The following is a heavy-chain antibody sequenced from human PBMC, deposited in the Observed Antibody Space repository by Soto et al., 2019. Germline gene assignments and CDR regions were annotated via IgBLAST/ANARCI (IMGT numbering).Heavy chain of an antibody. V-gene: IGHV1-2*02. Sequence: ASVKVSCKASGYTFTGYYMPWVRQAPGQGLEWMGWINPNSGGTNYTQKFEGRVTMTRDTSISTAYMELSRLRSDDTAVYYCATDMYYDSSGYDDFEHWGQGSLVT. CDR2: INPNSGGT. CDR1: GYTFTGYY. J-gene: IGHJ4*02. D-gene: IGHD3-22*01. CDR3: ATDMYYDSSGYDDFEH.